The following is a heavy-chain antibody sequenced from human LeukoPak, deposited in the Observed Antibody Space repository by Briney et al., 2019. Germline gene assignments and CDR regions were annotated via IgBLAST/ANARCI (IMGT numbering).Heavy chain of an antibody. D-gene: IGHD3-10*01. CDR2: IYHSGST. Sequence: PSQTLSLTCAVSGGSISSGGYSWSWIRQPPGKGLEWIGYIYHSGSTYYNPSLKSRVTISVDRSKNQFSLKLSSVTAADTAVYYCARSRGSNYYYYYYGMDVWGQGTTVTVSS. CDR3: ARSRGSNYYYYYYGMDV. J-gene: IGHJ6*02. CDR1: GGSISSGGYS. V-gene: IGHV4-30-2*01.